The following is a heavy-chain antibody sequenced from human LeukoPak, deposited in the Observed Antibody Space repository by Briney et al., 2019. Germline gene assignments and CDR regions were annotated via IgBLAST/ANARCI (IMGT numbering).Heavy chain of an antibody. J-gene: IGHJ4*02. CDR1: GGSFSGYY. D-gene: IGHD5-18*01. CDR2: INHSGST. V-gene: IGHV4-34*01. Sequence: SETLSLTCAVYGGSFSGYYWSWIRQPPGKGLEWIGEINHSGSTNYSPSLKSRVTISVDTSKNQFSLKLSSVTAADTAVYYCARASRGYSYGYWGQGTLVTVSS. CDR3: ARASRGYSYGY.